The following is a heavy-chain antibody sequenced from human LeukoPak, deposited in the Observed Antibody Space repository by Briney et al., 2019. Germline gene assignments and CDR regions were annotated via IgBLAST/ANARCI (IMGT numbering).Heavy chain of an antibody. D-gene: IGHD5-12*01. CDR1: GFTFSSYG. CDR3: AKGGGYEAQYYYYYLDV. CDR2: IRYDGSNK. V-gene: IGHV3-30*02. Sequence: GGSLRLSCAASGFTFSSYGMHWVRQAPAKRLEWVAFIRYDGSNKYYADSVKGRFTISRDNSKNTLYLQMKSLRAEDTAVYYCAKGGGYEAQYYYYYLDVWGKGTTVTISS. J-gene: IGHJ6*03.